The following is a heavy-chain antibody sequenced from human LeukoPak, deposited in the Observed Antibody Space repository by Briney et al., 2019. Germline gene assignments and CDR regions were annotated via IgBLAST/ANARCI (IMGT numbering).Heavy chain of an antibody. Sequence: GGSLRLSCAASGFTFSRYSMNWVRQAPGKGLEWVSAISGSGGSTYYADSVKGRFTISRDNSKNTLYLQMNSLRAEDTAVYYCASERYSGYDWFDPWGQGTLVTVSS. V-gene: IGHV3-23*01. D-gene: IGHD5-12*01. CDR1: GFTFSRYS. CDR3: ASERYSGYDWFDP. J-gene: IGHJ5*02. CDR2: ISGSGGST.